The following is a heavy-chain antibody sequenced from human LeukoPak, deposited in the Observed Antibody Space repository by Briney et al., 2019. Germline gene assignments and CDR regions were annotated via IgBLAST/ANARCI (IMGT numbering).Heavy chain of an antibody. Sequence: SETLSLTCTVSGGSISSSNYYWSWIRQPPGKGLEWIGSIYYSGTTYYNPSLKSRVTISVDTSKNQFSLKLSSVTAADTAVYYCARQTFLPYDFDYWGREPWSPSPQ. D-gene: IGHD3-16*01. V-gene: IGHV4-39*01. J-gene: IGHJ4*02. CDR3: ARQTFLPYDFDY. CDR2: IYYSGTT. CDR1: GGSISSSNYY.